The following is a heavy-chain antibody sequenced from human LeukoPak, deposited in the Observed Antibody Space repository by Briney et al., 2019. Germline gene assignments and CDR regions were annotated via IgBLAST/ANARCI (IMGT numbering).Heavy chain of an antibody. CDR2: INPNSGDT. Sequence: GASVKVSCKASGYTFTGYYMHWVRQAPGQGLEWMGWINPNSGDTNYAQKFQGRVTMTRDTSISTAYMELSRLRSDDTAVYYCASAGATGLFDYYYYYMDVWGKGTTVTVSS. CDR3: ASAGATGLFDYYYYYMDV. D-gene: IGHD1-26*01. J-gene: IGHJ6*03. V-gene: IGHV1-2*02. CDR1: GYTFTGYY.